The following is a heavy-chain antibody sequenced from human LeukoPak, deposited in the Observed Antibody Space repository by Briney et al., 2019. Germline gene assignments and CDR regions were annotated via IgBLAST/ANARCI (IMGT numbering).Heavy chain of an antibody. Sequence: SGGSLRLSCGVSGFTFSNYAMSWVRQAPGKGLEWVSAISGSGGSTYYADSVKGRFTISRDNSKNTLYLQMNSLRAEDTAVYYCARDTGTGNYWGQGTLVTVSS. CDR3: ARDTGTGNY. CDR1: GFTFSNYA. CDR2: ISGSGGST. J-gene: IGHJ4*02. V-gene: IGHV3-23*01. D-gene: IGHD1-1*01.